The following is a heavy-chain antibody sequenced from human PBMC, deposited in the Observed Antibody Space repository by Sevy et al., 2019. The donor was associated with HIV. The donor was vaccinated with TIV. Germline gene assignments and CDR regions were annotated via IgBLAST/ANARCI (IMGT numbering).Heavy chain of an antibody. CDR1: GGTFSSYA. D-gene: IGHD3-22*01. V-gene: IGHV1-69*13. CDR2: IIPIFGTT. J-gene: IGHJ4*02. CDR3: ARGVTMIRGGGYYFDY. Sequence: ASVKVSCKASGGTFSSYAIHWVRQPPGQGLEWMGGIIPIFGTTNYAQKFQGRVTITADESTSTSNMELGSLGSEDPAVYYCARGVTMIRGGGYYFDYWGQGTLVTVSS.